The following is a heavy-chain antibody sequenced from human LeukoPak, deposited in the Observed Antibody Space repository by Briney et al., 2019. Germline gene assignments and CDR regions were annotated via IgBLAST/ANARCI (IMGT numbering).Heavy chain of an antibody. CDR3: AKGMIRGVNHDAFDL. J-gene: IGHJ3*01. V-gene: IGHV3-23*01. D-gene: IGHD3-10*01. Sequence: GGSLRLSCAASGFTFSRYAMSWVRQAPGQGLEWVSAVSGSGGSTYYADSVKGLFTISRDNSKNTLYLQMNSLRAEDTAVYYCAKGMIRGVNHDAFDLWGQGTMVTVSS. CDR1: GFTFSRYA. CDR2: VSGSGGST.